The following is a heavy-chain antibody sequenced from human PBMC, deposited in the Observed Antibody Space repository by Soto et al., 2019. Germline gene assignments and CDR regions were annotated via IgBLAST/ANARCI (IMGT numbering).Heavy chain of an antibody. Sequence: ASVKVSCKASGYTFTSYYMHWVRQAPGQGLEWMGIINPSGGSTSYAQKFQGRVTMTRDTSTSTVYMELSSLRSEDTAVYYCARDWASSLPLFYFDYWGQGTLVTVSS. CDR3: ARDWASSLPLFYFDY. J-gene: IGHJ4*02. CDR2: INPSGGST. CDR1: GYTFTSYY. V-gene: IGHV1-46*03. D-gene: IGHD7-27*01.